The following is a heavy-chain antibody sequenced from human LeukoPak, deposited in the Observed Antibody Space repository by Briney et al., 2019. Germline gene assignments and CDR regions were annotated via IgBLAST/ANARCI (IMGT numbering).Heavy chain of an antibody. Sequence: PGGSLRLSCAASGFTVSSNYMSWVRQAPGKGLEWVSVIYSDGSTYYADSVKGRFTISRDNSENSLYLQMTTLGAEDTAVYYCARGENGIGAAFDIWGQGTMVTVSS. D-gene: IGHD3-16*01. V-gene: IGHV3-53*01. CDR3: ARGENGIGAAFDI. CDR2: IYSDGST. J-gene: IGHJ3*02. CDR1: GFTVSSNY.